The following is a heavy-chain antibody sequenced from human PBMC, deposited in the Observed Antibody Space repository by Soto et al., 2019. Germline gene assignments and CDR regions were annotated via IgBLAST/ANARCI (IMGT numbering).Heavy chain of an antibody. CDR2: INPSGGST. CDR3: ARDPLVGATDYGMDV. Sequence: ASVEVSCKASGYTFTSYYMHWVRQAPGQGLEWMGIINPSGGSTSYAQKFQGRVTMTRDTSTSTVYMELSSLRSEDTAVYYCARDPLVGATDYGMDVWGQGTTVTVSS. V-gene: IGHV1-46*01. J-gene: IGHJ6*02. CDR1: GYTFTSYY. D-gene: IGHD1-26*01.